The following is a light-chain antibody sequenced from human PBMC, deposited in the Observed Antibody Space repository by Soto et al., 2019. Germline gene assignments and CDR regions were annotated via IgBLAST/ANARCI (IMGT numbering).Light chain of an antibody. J-gene: IGLJ1*01. V-gene: IGLV2-11*01. CDR2: DVS. CDR1: NSDVGAYNY. CDR3: SSFAGSYTHV. Sequence: QSALTQPRSVSGSPGQAVTFSCTGTNSDVGAYNYVSWYQQHRDKAPKIIIYDVSKRPSGVPDRFSGSKSGNTASLTISGLQAEDEADYFCSSFAGSYTHVFGSGTKLTVL.